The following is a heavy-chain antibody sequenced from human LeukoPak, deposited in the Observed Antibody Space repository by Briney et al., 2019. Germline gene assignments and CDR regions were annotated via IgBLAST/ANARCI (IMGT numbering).Heavy chain of an antibody. J-gene: IGHJ4*02. CDR1: GGSFSGYY. D-gene: IGHD3-22*01. V-gene: IGHV4-34*01. CDR3: ARVKPAYYYDSSGMNYYFDY. CDR2: INHSGST. Sequence: SETLSLTCAVYGGSFSGYYWSWIRQPPGKGLGWIGEINHSGSTNYNPSLKSRVTISVDTSKNLFSLKLSSVTAADTAVYYCARVKPAYYYDSSGMNYYFDYWGQGTLVTVSS.